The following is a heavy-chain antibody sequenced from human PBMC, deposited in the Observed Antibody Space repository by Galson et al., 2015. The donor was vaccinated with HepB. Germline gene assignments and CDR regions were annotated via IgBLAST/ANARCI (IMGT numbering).Heavy chain of an antibody. J-gene: IGHJ4*02. CDR2: ISRNTLYT. CDR1: GFTFSDYY. CDR3: VRVADVDYGDHSHFDY. D-gene: IGHD4-17*01. Sequence: SLRLSCAASGFTFSDYYMSWIRQAPGKGLEWLSYISRNTLYTNYADSVKGRITISRDNARNSLYLQLNSLRAEDTAVYYCVRVADVDYGDHSHFDYWGQGTLVTVSS. V-gene: IGHV3-11*06.